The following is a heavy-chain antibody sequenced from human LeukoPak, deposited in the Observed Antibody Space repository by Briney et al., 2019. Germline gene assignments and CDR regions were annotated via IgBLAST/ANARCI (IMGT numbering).Heavy chain of an antibody. CDR2: ISGSGGST. V-gene: IGHV3-23*01. CDR3: AKLGEQRWLQPGGESWYFQH. CDR1: GFTFSSYA. Sequence: GGSLRLSCAASGFTFSSYAMSWVRQAPGEEVEWVSAISGSGGSTYYADSVKGRFTISRDNSKNTLYLQMNSLRAEDTAVYYCAKLGEQRWLQPGGESWYFQHWGQGTLVTVSS. J-gene: IGHJ1*01. D-gene: IGHD5-24*01.